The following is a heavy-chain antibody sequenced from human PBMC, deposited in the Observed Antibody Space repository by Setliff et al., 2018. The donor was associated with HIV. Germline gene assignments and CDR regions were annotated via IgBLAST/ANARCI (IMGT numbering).Heavy chain of an antibody. CDR3: AKPYRGSVVRDQGYMDV. CDR2: ISGSAGST. D-gene: IGHD3-10*01. Sequence: PGGSLRLSCAVSGFTFSSYAMSWVRQAPGKGLEWVSAISGSAGSTYYADSVKGRFTISGDNSKNTLYLQMNSLRAEDTAVYYCAKPYRGSVVRDQGYMDVWGKGTTVTVSS. CDR1: GFTFSSYA. V-gene: IGHV3-23*01. J-gene: IGHJ6*03.